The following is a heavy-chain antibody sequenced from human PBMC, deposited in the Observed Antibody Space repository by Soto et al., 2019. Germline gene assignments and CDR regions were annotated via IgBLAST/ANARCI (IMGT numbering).Heavy chain of an antibody. CDR2: IVAYNNRT. J-gene: IGHJ4*02. D-gene: IGHD3-10*01. V-gene: IGHV1-18*01. Sequence: QIELVQSGAEVKKPGASVKVSCKASGYTLSIYGIQWVRQAPGQGLEWMGWIVAYNNRTIYAQKFQDRVTLTTDTSTTTACMEVRTLTSDDTAVYYCARAGDYFGDYWGQGTLVTVSS. CDR1: GYTLSIYG. CDR3: ARAGDYFGDY.